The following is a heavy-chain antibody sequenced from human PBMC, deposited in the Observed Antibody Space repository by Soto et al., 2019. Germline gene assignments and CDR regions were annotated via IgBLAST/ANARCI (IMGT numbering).Heavy chain of an antibody. Sequence: QVQLQESGPGVVKPSQTLSLSCTVSGGSISSADHYWIWIRQHPGKRLECIGYIYYSGTTYYNPSLKNRVAMSVDTSENQFSLNLSSVTAADTAVYYCARPCWAASGWGYFDYWGQGTLVTVSS. V-gene: IGHV4-31*03. J-gene: IGHJ4*02. D-gene: IGHD6-19*01. CDR2: IYYSGTT. CDR3: ARPCWAASGWGYFDY. CDR1: GGSISSADHY.